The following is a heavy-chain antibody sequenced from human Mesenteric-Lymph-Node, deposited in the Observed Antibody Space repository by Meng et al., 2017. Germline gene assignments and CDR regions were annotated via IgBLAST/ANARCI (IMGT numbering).Heavy chain of an antibody. Sequence: SCAISGDSVSNYTSAWNWIRQSPSRGLEWLGRTSYRSKWHNDYAVSVKSRITINSDTSKNQFSLQLNSVTPEDTAVYYCARVGDGSSWYGAFDIWGQGTMVTVSS. J-gene: IGHJ3*02. V-gene: IGHV6-1*01. CDR3: ARVGDGSSWYGAFDI. CDR2: TSYRSKWHN. D-gene: IGHD6-13*01. CDR1: GDSVSNYTSA.